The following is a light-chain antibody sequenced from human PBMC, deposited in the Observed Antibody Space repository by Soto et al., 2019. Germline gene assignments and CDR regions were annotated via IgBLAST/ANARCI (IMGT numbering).Light chain of an antibody. CDR3: QQYNNWPSL. V-gene: IGKV3D-15*01. CDR1: QSVDSTY. J-gene: IGKJ3*01. Sequence: EIVLTQSPGTLSFSPGERATLSCRASQSVDSTYLAWYQQKPDQSPRLLIYATSTRAAGIPDRFSGSGSGTEFTLTISSLQSEDFAVYYCQQYNNWPSLFGPGTKVDIK. CDR2: ATS.